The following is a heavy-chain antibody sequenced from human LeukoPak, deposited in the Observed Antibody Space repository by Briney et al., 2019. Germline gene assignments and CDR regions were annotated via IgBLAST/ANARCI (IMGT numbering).Heavy chain of an antibody. D-gene: IGHD3-22*01. CDR1: GGTFSSYA. V-gene: IGHV1-69*05. CDR2: IIPIFGTA. CDR3: VIDKAYDYDSSGYSDY. Sequence: VASVKVSCKASGGTFSSYAISWVRQAPGQGLEWMGRIIPIFGTANYAQKFQGRVTITTDESTSTAYMELSSLRSEDTAVYYCVIDKAYDYDSSGYSDYWGQGTLVKGSS. J-gene: IGHJ4*02.